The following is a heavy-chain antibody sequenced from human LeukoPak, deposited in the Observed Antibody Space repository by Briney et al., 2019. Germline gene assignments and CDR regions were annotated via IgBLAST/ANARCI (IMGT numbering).Heavy chain of an antibody. J-gene: IGHJ4*02. V-gene: IGHV3-53*01. CDR2: LYSGGST. Sequence: PGGSLRLSCVASGFTVSSNFMSWVRPAPGKGLEWVSVLYSGGSTYFADSVKGRFTISRDNPKNTVYLQMNSLRAEDTAVYYCARERVRDYYDSSGYLDYWGQGTLVTGSS. CDR1: GFTVSSNF. CDR3: ARERVRDYYDSSGYLDY. D-gene: IGHD3-22*01.